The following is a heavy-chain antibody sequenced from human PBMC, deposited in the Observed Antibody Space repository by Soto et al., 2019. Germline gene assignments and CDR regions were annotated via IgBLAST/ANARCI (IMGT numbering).Heavy chain of an antibody. CDR1: GDSVSRPYY. CDR3: ARSAGWYAVHS. CDR2: VFHTGTT. D-gene: IGHD6-19*01. J-gene: IGHJ4*02. Sequence: QVQLQESGPGLLKPSGTLSLTCAVSGDSVSRPYYWCWVRPPPGKGLEWIGEVFHTGTTSYHPSLRSRVTISMDKSINQFSLDLSSVTAADTAVYYCARSAGWYAVHSWGPGTLVIVSS. V-gene: IGHV4-4*02.